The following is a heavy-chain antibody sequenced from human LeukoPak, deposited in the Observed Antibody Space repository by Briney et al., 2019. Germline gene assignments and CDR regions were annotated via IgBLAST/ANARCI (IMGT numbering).Heavy chain of an antibody. CDR3: AKDLNRGSDWYFDL. CDR1: GFTFTNYA. D-gene: IGHD2/OR15-2a*01. V-gene: IGHV3-23*01. J-gene: IGHJ2*01. Sequence: GGSLRLSCAASGFTFTNYAMTWVRQAPGKGLEWVSAIRGSGATTYYADSVKGRFTISRDNSKNTLYLQMNSLRVEDTAVYYCAKDLNRGSDWYFDLWGRGTLVTVSP. CDR2: IRGSGATT.